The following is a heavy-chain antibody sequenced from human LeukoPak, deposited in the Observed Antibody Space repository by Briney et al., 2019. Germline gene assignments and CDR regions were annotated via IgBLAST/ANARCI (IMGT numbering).Heavy chain of an antibody. CDR1: GFPVSSYA. Sequence: PGASLSLSCAASGFPVSSYAMSWVRQPAGKGLECVSTISDSFRITDDADSVKGRFIISRDNSKNTLYLQMNTLRAEDTAVYYCAKRHGDYFDYWGQGTLVTVSS. V-gene: IGHV3-23*01. CDR3: AKRHGDYFDY. CDR2: ISDSFRIT. J-gene: IGHJ4*02. D-gene: IGHD4-17*01.